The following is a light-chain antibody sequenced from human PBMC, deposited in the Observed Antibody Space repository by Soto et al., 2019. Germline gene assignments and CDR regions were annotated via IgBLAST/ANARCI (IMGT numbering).Light chain of an antibody. V-gene: IGKV1-5*01. Sequence: DIQTTQFPSTLGGFLVARDQMTFRASQNIRNWLAWYQQKPGKAPKLLIYDVTSLESGVPPRFSGSGSGTDFTLTISGLQPDDFATYYCQQYDSYWTFGQGTKVDIK. CDR3: QQYDSYWT. CDR1: QNIRNW. CDR2: DVT. J-gene: IGKJ1*01.